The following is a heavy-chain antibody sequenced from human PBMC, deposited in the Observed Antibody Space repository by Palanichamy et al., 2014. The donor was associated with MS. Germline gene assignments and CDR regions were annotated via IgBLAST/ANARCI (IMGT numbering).Heavy chain of an antibody. Sequence: QVQLREPGPGLLKPSETLSLTCTVSGYPFTSGYYWGWIRQPPGKGLEWIGSIFHGGSTYYNPSLNSRVTISIDKSKNHFSLKPISVTAADTALYYCIMAGGPGYGHGYPYYFDYWGQGTLVTVSS. D-gene: IGHD5-18*01. V-gene: IGHV4-38-2*02. CDR1: GYPFTSGYY. J-gene: IGHJ4*02. CDR3: IMAGGPGYGHGYPYYFDY. CDR2: IFHGGST.